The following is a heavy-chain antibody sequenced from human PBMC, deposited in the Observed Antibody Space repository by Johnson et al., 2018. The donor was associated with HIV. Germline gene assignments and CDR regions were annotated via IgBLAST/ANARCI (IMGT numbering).Heavy chain of an antibody. J-gene: IGHJ3*02. Sequence: QVQLVESGGDVVQPGRSLRLSCAAFGFDFNTHNIHWVRQAPGKGLEWVTLISYHGSDTYYADSVQGRFTISRDNSKNTLFLQMDSLRADDTAVYYCAKERRAPRAFDIWGQGTMVTVSS. CDR3: AKERRAPRAFDI. V-gene: IGHV3-30*04. CDR2: ISYHGSDT. D-gene: IGHD1-26*01. CDR1: GFDFNTHN.